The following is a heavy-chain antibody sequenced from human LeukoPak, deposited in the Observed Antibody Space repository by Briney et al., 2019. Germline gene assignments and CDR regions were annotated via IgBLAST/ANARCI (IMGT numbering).Heavy chain of an antibody. D-gene: IGHD1-26*01. CDR1: GGSISSYY. CDR2: IYSSGSP. CDR3: ARLVVGSRFDP. Sequence: SETLSLTCTVAGGSISSYYWSWSRQPPGEGLEWIGYIYSSGSPNYNPSLKSRVTISVDTSKNQFSMKLSSVTAADTAVYYCARLVVGSRFDPWGQGTLVTVSS. J-gene: IGHJ5*02. V-gene: IGHV4-59*01.